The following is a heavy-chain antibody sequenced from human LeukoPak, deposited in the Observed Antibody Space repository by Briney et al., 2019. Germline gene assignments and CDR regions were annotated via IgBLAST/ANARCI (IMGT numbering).Heavy chain of an antibody. Sequence: SQTLSLTCAVSGGSISSGGYSWSWIGQPPGKGLEWIGNSYHSGSTYYNPSLKSRVTISVDRSKNQYSLKLSSVTAADTAVYYCARERLWFGELSDWGQGTLVTVSS. CDR1: GGSISSGGYS. D-gene: IGHD3-10*01. CDR3: ARERLWFGELSD. J-gene: IGHJ4*02. V-gene: IGHV4-30-2*01. CDR2: SYHSGST.